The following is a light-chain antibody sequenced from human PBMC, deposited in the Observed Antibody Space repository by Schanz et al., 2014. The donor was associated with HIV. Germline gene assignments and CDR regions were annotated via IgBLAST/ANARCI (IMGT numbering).Light chain of an antibody. CDR3: QQYNNWRT. J-gene: IGKJ2*01. V-gene: IGKV3-20*01. Sequence: EIVLTQSPGTLSLSPGERATLSCRASQSLTSRYLAWYLQKPGQAPRLLIYGASSRATGIPDRFSGSGSGTDFTLTISRLEPEDFAVYYCQQYNNWRTFGQGTKLEIK. CDR1: QSLTSRY. CDR2: GAS.